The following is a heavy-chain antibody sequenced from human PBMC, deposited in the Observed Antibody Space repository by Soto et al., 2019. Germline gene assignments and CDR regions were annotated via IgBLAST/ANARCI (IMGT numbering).Heavy chain of an antibody. V-gene: IGHV4-39*01. CDR1: GGSISRISYY. CDR3: ATLWFGAADY. Sequence: PSETLSLTCTVSGGSISRISYYWGWIRQPPGKGLEWIGSIYYSGSTHYNPSLKSRVTISVDTSKNQFSLKLSSVTAADTAVYYCATLWFGAADYWGQGTLVTVSS. J-gene: IGHJ4*02. D-gene: IGHD3-10*01. CDR2: IYYSGST.